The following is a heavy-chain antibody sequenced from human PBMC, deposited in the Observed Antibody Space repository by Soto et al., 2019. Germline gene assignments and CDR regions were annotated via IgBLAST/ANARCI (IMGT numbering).Heavy chain of an antibody. CDR2: ISYDGSNK. CDR1: GFTFSSYA. V-gene: IGHV3-30-3*01. Sequence: PGGSLRLSFAASGFTFSSYAMHWVRQAPGKGLEWVAVISYDGSNKYYADSVKGRFTISRDNSKNTLYLQMNSLRAEDTAVYYCARDNRVTGTFDYWGQGTLVTVSS. D-gene: IGHD1-20*01. CDR3: ARDNRVTGTFDY. J-gene: IGHJ4*02.